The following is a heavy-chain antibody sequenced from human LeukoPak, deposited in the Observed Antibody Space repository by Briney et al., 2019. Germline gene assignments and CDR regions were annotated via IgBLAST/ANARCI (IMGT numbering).Heavy chain of an antibody. CDR1: GGSISSGTYY. V-gene: IGHV4-61*02. J-gene: IGHJ4*02. CDR3: ARGVIAAGGNDFDY. D-gene: IGHD6-13*01. Sequence: SETLSLTCTVSGGSISSGTYYWSWIRQPAGKGLEWIGRIDTYGSTKYNPSLKSRVTISVDTSKNQFSLKLSSVTAADTAVYYCARGVIAAGGNDFDYWGQGTLVTVSS. CDR2: IDTYGST.